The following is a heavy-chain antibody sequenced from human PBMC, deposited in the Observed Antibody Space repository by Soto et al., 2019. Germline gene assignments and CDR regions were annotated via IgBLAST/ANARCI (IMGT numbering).Heavy chain of an antibody. Sequence: WTWIRQAPGKGLEWIGEINPSGGTNYTSFLKSRVTISVDTSKNQFSLILYSVTAADTAVYYCARDRQYYHFWGGYENEGPYGMDVWGQGTTVTVSS. J-gene: IGHJ6*02. V-gene: IGHV4-34*01. CDR3: ARDRQYYHFWGGYENEGPYGMDV. D-gene: IGHD3-3*02. CDR2: INPSGGT.